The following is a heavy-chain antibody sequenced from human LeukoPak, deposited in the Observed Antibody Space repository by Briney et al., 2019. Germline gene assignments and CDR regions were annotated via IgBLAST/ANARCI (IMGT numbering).Heavy chain of an antibody. D-gene: IGHD2-21*02. CDR3: VRDEGYCGGDCSRPWGYLDL. J-gene: IGHJ2*01. Sequence: GGSLRLSCAASRFTFSSFSMNWVRQAPGKGLEWVSSISASSNYIYYAETVKGRFTISRDNAENSLYLQMNSLRAEDTAVYYCVRDEGYCGGDCSRPWGYLDLWGRGTLVTVSS. CDR1: RFTFSSFS. V-gene: IGHV3-21*01. CDR2: ISASSNYI.